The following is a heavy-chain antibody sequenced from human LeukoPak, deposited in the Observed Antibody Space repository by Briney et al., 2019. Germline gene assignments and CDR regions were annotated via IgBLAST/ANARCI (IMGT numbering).Heavy chain of an antibody. V-gene: IGHV3-30*04. CDR1: GFTFSSYA. CDR3: ARDPGWFGELSGPVLDY. J-gene: IGHJ4*02. D-gene: IGHD3-10*01. CDR2: ISYDGSNK. Sequence: GGSLRLSCAASGFTFSSYAMHWVRQAPGKGLEWVAVISYDGSNKYYADSVKGRFTISRDNSKNTLYLQMNSLRAEDTAVYYCARDPGWFGELSGPVLDYWGQGTLVTVSS.